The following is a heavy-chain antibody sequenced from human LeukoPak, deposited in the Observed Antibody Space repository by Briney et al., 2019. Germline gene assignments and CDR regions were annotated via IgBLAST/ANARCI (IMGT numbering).Heavy chain of an antibody. V-gene: IGHV4-4*07. J-gene: IGHJ3*02. CDR1: GGSISSYY. CDR3: ARVEWWSNAFDI. D-gene: IGHD2-15*01. Sequence: SETLSLTCTVSGGSISSYYWRWIRQPAGKGLEWIGRIYTSGSTNYNPSLKSRVTMSVDTSKNQFSLKLSSVTAADTAVYYCARVEWWSNAFDIWGQGTMVTVSS. CDR2: IYTSGST.